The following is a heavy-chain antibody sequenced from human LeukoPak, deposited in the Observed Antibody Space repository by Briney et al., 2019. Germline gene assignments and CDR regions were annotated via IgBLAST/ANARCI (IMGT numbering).Heavy chain of an antibody. D-gene: IGHD3-22*01. CDR2: IFYVGST. J-gene: IGHJ3*02. CDR1: GESFSGYF. CDR3: ARDYYDSRGEAFDI. V-gene: IGHV4-59*01. Sequence: SETLSLTCAVSGESFSGYFWTWIRQPPGEGLEWIGYIFYVGSTNYNPSLKSRVTISVDTSKNQFSLKLDSVTAADTAVYYCARDYYDSRGEAFDIWGQGTMVTVSS.